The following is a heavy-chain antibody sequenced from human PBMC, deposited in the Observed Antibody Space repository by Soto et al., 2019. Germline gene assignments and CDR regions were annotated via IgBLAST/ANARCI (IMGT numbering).Heavy chain of an antibody. Sequence: SETLSLTCTVSGGSISSGGYYWSWIHQHPGKGLEWIGYIYYSGSTYYNPSLKSRVTISVDASKNQFSLKLSSVTAADTAVYYCAGGLRITMVRGVDLDWYFDLWGRGTLVTVSS. CDR1: GGSISSGGYY. CDR2: IYYSGST. J-gene: IGHJ2*01. D-gene: IGHD3-10*01. V-gene: IGHV4-31*03. CDR3: AGGLRITMVRGVDLDWYFDL.